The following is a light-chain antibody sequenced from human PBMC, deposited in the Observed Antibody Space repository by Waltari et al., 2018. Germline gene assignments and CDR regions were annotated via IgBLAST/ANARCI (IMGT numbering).Light chain of an antibody. CDR2: GAS. CDR3: QQYNSWPPLT. J-gene: IGKJ4*01. V-gene: IGKV3-15*01. Sequence: ETVMTQSPATLSVSPGERATLSCRASESISSNFAWYQQKPGQAPRLLIYGASTRATGIPARFSGSASGTEFTLTISSLQSEDIAVYYCQQYNSWPPLTFGGGTKVEIK. CDR1: ESISSN.